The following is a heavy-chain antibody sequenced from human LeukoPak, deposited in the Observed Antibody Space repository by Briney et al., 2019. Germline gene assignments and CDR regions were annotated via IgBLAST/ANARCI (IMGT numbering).Heavy chain of an antibody. CDR3: ARDRGYSTFDY. V-gene: IGHV3-48*04. Sequence: GGSLRLFCAVSGFTFSSYTMNWVRQAPGKGLEWISHISYTSSTIYYADSVKGRFTISRDNAKNSLYLQMNSLRVDDTAVYYCARDRGYSTFDYWGQGTLVTVSS. D-gene: IGHD4-23*01. J-gene: IGHJ4*02. CDR1: GFTFSSYT. CDR2: ISYTSSTI.